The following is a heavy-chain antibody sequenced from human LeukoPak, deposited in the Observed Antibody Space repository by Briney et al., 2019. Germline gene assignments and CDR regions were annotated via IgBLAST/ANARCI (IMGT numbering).Heavy chain of an antibody. V-gene: IGHV3-33*01. CDR3: ARDPEYSSGWFYYFDY. CDR1: GFTFSSYG. CDR2: IWYDGSNK. D-gene: IGHD6-19*01. J-gene: IGHJ4*02. Sequence: GRSLRLSCAASGFTFSSYGMHWVRQAPGKGLEWVAVIWYDGSNKYYADSVKGRFTISRDNSKNPLYLQMNSLRAEDTAVYYCARDPEYSSGWFYYFDYWGQGTLVTVSS.